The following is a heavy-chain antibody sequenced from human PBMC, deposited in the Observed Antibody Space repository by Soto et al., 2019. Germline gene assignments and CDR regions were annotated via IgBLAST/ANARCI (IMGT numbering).Heavy chain of an antibody. V-gene: IGHV6-1*01. Sequence: SQPLSLTCVISRDIVYSNSAAWNWIRQYPSRGLEWLGRTYYRSKWYNDYAVSVKSRITINPDTSKNQFSLQLNSVTPEDTAVYYCSRYRCSSTSCYPPNVMDVWGQWTKVTVSS. D-gene: IGHD2-2*01. CDR2: TYYRSKWYN. J-gene: IGHJ6*02. CDR1: RDIVYSNSAA. CDR3: SRYRCSSTSCYPPNVMDV.